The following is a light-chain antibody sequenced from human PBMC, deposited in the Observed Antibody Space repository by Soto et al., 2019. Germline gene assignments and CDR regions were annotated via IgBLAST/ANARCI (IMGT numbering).Light chain of an antibody. CDR1: QGSSSY. Sequence: DTQITPSPSCPSASVGDRVTITGPPSQGSSSYVNWFQQRPGKAPKLLIYAASSLQSGVPSWFSGSGSGTDFTLTISSLQPEDFATYYCQQSYSPPPVTFGQGTRLEI. CDR3: QQSYSPPPVT. V-gene: IGKV1-39*01. J-gene: IGKJ5*01. CDR2: AAS.